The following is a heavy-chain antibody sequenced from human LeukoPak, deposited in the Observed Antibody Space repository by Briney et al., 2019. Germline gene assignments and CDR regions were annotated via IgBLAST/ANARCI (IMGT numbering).Heavy chain of an antibody. Sequence: GESLKISCKGSGYSFTSYWIGWVRQMPGKGLEWMGIIYPGDSDTRYSPSFQGQVTISADKSISTAYLQWSSLKAPDTAMYYCARPFWSGYYNDAFDIWGQGTMVTVSS. CDR3: ARPFWSGYYNDAFDI. CDR2: IYPGDSDT. J-gene: IGHJ3*02. V-gene: IGHV5-51*01. D-gene: IGHD3-3*01. CDR1: GYSFTSYW.